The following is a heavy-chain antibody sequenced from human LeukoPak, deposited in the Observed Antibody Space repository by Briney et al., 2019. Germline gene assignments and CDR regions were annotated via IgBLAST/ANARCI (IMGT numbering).Heavy chain of an antibody. V-gene: IGHV1-2*02. CDR2: INPNSGGT. J-gene: IGHJ4*02. CDR1: GYTFTGYY. D-gene: IGHD3-22*01. Sequence: ASVKVSCKASGYTFTGYYMHWVRQAPGQGLEWMGWINPNSGGTNYAQKFQGRVTMTTDTSTSTAYMELRSLRSDDTAVYYCARDFILSSPYYYDSSGYYPFFDYWGQGTLVTVSS. CDR3: ARDFILSSPYYYDSSGYYPFFDY.